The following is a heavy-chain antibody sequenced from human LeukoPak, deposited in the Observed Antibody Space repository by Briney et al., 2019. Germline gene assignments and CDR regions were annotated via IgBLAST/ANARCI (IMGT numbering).Heavy chain of an antibody. D-gene: IGHD4-17*01. J-gene: IGHJ4*02. CDR2: MNPNSGNT. CDR1: GDTFISYK. V-gene: IGHV1-8*01. Sequence: ASVKDSCKDSGDTFISYKINTGRPATGEGLEWMGWMNPNSGNTGYTQKFQGRVTMTRNTSISTACMELCTLRSEDTAVYYSARGRNDYGEYAEDYWGQGTLVTVSS. CDR3: ARGRNDYGEYAEDY.